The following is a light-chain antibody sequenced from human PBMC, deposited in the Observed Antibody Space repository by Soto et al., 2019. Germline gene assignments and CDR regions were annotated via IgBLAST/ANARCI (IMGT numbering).Light chain of an antibody. Sequence: DIQMTQSPSTLSASVGDRVTITCRASQSISSWLAWYQQKPGKAPKLLIYDASSLESGVPSRFSGSGSGTEFTPTHSSLQPDDFATYYCQQQWTFGQGTKVEIK. CDR2: DAS. CDR3: QQQWT. CDR1: QSISSW. J-gene: IGKJ1*01. V-gene: IGKV1-5*01.